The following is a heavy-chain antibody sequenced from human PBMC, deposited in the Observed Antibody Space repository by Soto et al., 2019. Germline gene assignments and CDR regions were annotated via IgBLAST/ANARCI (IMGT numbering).Heavy chain of an antibody. CDR2: MNPNSGNT. CDR1: GYTFTSYD. CDR3: ARSRRALYSSSSGLDY. J-gene: IGHJ4*02. D-gene: IGHD6-6*01. V-gene: IGHV1-8*01. Sequence: QVQLVQSGAEVKKPGASVKVSCKASGYTFTSYDINWVRQATGQGLEWMGWMNPNSGNTGYAQKFQGRVTMTRNTSISTAYMELSSLRSEDTAVYYCARSRRALYSSSSGLDYWGQGTLVTVSS.